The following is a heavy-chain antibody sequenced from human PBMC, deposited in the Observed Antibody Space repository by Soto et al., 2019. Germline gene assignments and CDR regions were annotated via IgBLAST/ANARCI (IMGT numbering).Heavy chain of an antibody. D-gene: IGHD2-2*01. J-gene: IGHJ6*02. CDR3: ARGYCSSTSCHDYYYYGMDV. CDR2: ISAYNGNT. V-gene: IGHV1-18*01. Sequence: ASVKVSCKASGYTFTSYGISWVRQAPGQGLEWMGWISAYNGNTNYAQKLQGRVTMTTDTSTSTAYMELRSLRSDDTAVYYCARGYCSSTSCHDYYYYGMDVWGQGTTVTVSS. CDR1: GYTFTSYG.